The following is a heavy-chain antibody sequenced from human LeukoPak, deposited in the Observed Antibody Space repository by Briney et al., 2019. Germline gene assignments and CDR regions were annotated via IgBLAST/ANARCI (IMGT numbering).Heavy chain of an antibody. CDR2: IWYDGSNK. Sequence: GGSLRLSCAASGFTFSSYGMHWVRQAPGKGLEWVAVIWYDGSNKYYADSVKGRFTISRDNSKNTLYLQMNSLRAEDTAVYYCARGPYDILTVLPENRGVDFDYWGQGTLVTVSS. V-gene: IGHV3-33*01. D-gene: IGHD3-9*01. CDR1: GFTFSSYG. CDR3: ARGPYDILTVLPENRGVDFDY. J-gene: IGHJ4*02.